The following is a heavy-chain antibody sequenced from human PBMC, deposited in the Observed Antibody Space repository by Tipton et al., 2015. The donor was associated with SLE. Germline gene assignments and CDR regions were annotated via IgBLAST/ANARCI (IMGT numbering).Heavy chain of an antibody. Sequence: SLRLSCAASGFTFSSYSMNWVRQAPGKGLEWVSSISSSSSYIYYADSVKGRFTISRDNAKNSLYLQMNSLRAEDTAVYYCARVGRIAAAGNGAFDIWGQGTMVTVSS. CDR2: ISSSSSYI. D-gene: IGHD6-13*01. CDR1: GFTFSSYS. CDR3: ARVGRIAAAGNGAFDI. J-gene: IGHJ3*02. V-gene: IGHV3-21*04.